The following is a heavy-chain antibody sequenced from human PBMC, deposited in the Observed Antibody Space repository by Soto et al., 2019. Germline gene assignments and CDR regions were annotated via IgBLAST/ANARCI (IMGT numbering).Heavy chain of an antibody. CDR3: ARYTGSNSLFDS. CDR1: GCTFTGDY. V-gene: IGHV1-2*02. Sequence: EASVKVSCKASGCTFTGDYLHWVRQAPGQGLEWMAWINPKSGYTKSAQKFQARATLTRDTSISTAYMELRSLRSEDTAVYFCARYTGSNSLFDSWGQGTLVTVSS. CDR2: INPKSGYT. J-gene: IGHJ4*02. D-gene: IGHD1-26*01.